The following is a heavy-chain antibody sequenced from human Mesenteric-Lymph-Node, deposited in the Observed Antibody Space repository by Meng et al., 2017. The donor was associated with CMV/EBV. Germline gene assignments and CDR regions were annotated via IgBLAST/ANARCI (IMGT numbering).Heavy chain of an antibody. Sequence: ASVKVSCKASGYPFTGYYMHWVRQPPAQGLEWMGWINPNSGGTNYAQKFQGRVTMTRDTSISTAYMELSRLRSDDTAVYYCARSMTYYYGSGSFRAEPYDFDYWGQGTLVTVSS. J-gene: IGHJ4*02. CDR1: GYPFTGYY. CDR2: INPNSGGT. V-gene: IGHV1-2*02. D-gene: IGHD3-10*01. CDR3: ARSMTYYYGSGSFRAEPYDFDY.